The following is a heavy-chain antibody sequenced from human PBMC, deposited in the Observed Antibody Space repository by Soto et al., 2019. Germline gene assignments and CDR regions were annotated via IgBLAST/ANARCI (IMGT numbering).Heavy chain of an antibody. CDR1: GGSISSGGYY. CDR2: IYYSGST. CDR3: ARGRGGWFINQLLNAFDI. D-gene: IGHD2-2*01. J-gene: IGHJ3*02. Sequence: SETLSLTCTVSGGSISSGGYYWSWIRQHPGKGLEWIGYIYYSGSTYYNPSLKSRVTISVDTSKKQFSLKLSSVTAADTAVYYCARGRGGWFINQLLNAFDIWGQGTMVTVSS. V-gene: IGHV4-31*03.